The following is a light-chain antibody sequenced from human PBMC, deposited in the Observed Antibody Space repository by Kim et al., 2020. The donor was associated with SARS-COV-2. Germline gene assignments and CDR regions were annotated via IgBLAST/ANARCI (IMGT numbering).Light chain of an antibody. CDR2: ELD. CDR1: SNDISGFKY. J-gene: IGLJ1*01. Sequence: GQSVSISCSGTSNDISGFKYVSWYQQHPRKAPQLIIYELDRRPSGVADRFSASKSGNTASLTVSGLQAEDEADYYCSSYAGVNSYVFGTGTKVTVL. V-gene: IGLV2-8*01. CDR3: SSYAGVNSYV.